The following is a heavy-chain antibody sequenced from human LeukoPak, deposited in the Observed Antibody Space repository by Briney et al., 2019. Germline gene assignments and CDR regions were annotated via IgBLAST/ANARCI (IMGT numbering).Heavy chain of an antibody. CDR1: SDSMTSYF. J-gene: IGHJ4*02. CDR3: ARANPNWNPPDY. V-gene: IGHV4-59*08. D-gene: IGHD1-1*01. CDR2: VYHSGST. Sequence: SETLSLTCTVSSDSMTSYFWSWIRQPPGKGLEWIGYVYHSGSTSYNPSLKSRVSISEDTSKNQFSLKLSSVTAADTAVYFCARANPNWNPPDYWGKGTLVTVAS.